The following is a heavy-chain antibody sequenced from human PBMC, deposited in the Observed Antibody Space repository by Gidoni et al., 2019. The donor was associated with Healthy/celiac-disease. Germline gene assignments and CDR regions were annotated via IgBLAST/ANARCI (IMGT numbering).Heavy chain of an antibody. CDR1: GFTFDDDT. CDR3: AKGDWVSDYYGMDV. Sequence: EVQLVESGGVVVQPGGSLRLSCAASGFTFDDDTMHWVRQAPGKGLECGSLICWDGGSTYYADSVKGRFTISRYNSKNSLYLQMNSLRTEDTALYYCAKGDWVSDYYGMDVWGQGTTVTVSS. CDR2: ICWDGGST. V-gene: IGHV3-43*01. D-gene: IGHD2-21*01. J-gene: IGHJ6*02.